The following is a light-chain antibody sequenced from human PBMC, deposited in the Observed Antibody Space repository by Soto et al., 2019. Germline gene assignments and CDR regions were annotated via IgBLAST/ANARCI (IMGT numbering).Light chain of an antibody. J-gene: IGKJ5*01. CDR3: QQYYSYPSIT. V-gene: IGKV1-39*01. Sequence: DIQMTQYPSSLSASVGDRVTITCRASQSISRYLNWYQQKPGKAPNLLIYVASSLQSEVPSRFSGSGSGTDFTLTISCLQSEDFATYYCQQYYSYPSITFGQGTRLEIK. CDR1: QSISRY. CDR2: VAS.